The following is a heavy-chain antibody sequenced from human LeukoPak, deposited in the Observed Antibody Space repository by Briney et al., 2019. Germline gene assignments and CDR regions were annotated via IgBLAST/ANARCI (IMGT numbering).Heavy chain of an antibody. Sequence: TASETLSLTCTVSGGSISSSSYYWGWIRQPPGKGLEWIGSIYYSGSTYYNPSLKSRVTISVDTSKNQFSLKLSSVTAADTAVYYCARYLDYYGSGKGRYFDYWGQGTLVTVSS. D-gene: IGHD3-10*01. CDR3: ARYLDYYGSGKGRYFDY. CDR1: GGSISSSSYY. CDR2: IYYSGST. J-gene: IGHJ4*02. V-gene: IGHV4-39*07.